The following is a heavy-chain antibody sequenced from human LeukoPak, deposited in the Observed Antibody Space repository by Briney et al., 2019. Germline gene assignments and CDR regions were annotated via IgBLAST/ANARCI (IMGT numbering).Heavy chain of an antibody. CDR1: GFTFSSYA. V-gene: IGHV3-15*01. Sequence: GGSLRLSCAASGFTFSSYAMSWVRQAPGKGLEWVGRIKSKTDGGTTDYAAPVKGRFTISRDDSKNTLYLQMNSLKTEDTAVYYCTTDFLTHPQAYGDYAVFDYWGQGTLVTVSS. D-gene: IGHD4-17*01. J-gene: IGHJ4*02. CDR3: TTDFLTHPQAYGDYAVFDY. CDR2: IKSKTDGGTT.